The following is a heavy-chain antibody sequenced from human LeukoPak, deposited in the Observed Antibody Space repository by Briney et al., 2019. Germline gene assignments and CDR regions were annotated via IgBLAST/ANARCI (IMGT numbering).Heavy chain of an antibody. V-gene: IGHV4-59*08. CDR2: VSYSGRT. CDR1: GASISNYY. D-gene: IGHD2/OR15-2a*01. Sequence: SETLSLTCTVSGASISNYYWSWIRQPPGKGLECIGYVSYSGRTNHNPSLKSRVTISADTSKNQFSLKLTSVTAADTAVYYCARKNDFEIWGQGTLVTVSS. J-gene: IGHJ3*02. CDR3: ARKNDFEI.